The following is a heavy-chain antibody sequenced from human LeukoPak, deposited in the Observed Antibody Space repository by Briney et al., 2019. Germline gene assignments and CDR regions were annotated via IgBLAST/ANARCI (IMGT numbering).Heavy chain of an antibody. CDR2: INPTGGST. D-gene: IGHD3-10*01. J-gene: IGHJ4*02. CDR3: ARDRSATMVRGVELDY. CDR1: GYTFTSYY. Sequence: ASVKVSCKASGYTFTSYYMHWVRQAPGQGLEWMGLINPTGGSTGYAQKFQGRVTMTRDTSISTAYMELSRLRSDDTAVYYCARDRSATMVRGVELDYWGQGTLVTVSS. V-gene: IGHV1-2*06.